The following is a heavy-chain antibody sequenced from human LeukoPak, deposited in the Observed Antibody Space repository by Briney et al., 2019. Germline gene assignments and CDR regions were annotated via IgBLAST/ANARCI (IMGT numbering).Heavy chain of an antibody. CDR3: ARDGTNTYYYGSGPLEAGMDV. CDR2: IYSGGST. Sequence: GGSLRLSCAASGFTVSSNYMSWVRQAPGKGLEWVSVIYSGGSTYYADSVKGRFTISRDNSKNTLYLQMNSLRAEDTAVYYCARDGTNTYYYGSGPLEAGMDVWGQGTTVTVSS. V-gene: IGHV3-53*01. D-gene: IGHD3-10*01. J-gene: IGHJ6*02. CDR1: GFTVSSNY.